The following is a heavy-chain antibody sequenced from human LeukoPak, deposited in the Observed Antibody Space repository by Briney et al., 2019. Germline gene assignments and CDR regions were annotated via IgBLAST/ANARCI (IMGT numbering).Heavy chain of an antibody. CDR1: GGTFSSYA. CDR2: IIPIFGTA. J-gene: IGHJ4*02. D-gene: IGHD2-2*01. Sequence: ASVKVSCKATGGTFSSYAINWVRQAPGQGLEWMGGIIPIFGTANYAQKFQGRVTITTDESTSTAYMELSSLRSEDTAVYYCARPSYCSSTSCYYDYWGQGILVTVSS. V-gene: IGHV1-69*05. CDR3: ARPSYCSSTSCYYDY.